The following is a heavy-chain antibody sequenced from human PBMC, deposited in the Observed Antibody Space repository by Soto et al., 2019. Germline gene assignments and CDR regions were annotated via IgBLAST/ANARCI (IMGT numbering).Heavy chain of an antibody. D-gene: IGHD6-19*01. V-gene: IGHV4-61*01. CDR2: IYYSGST. Sequence: QVQPQESGPGLVKPSETLSLTCTVSGGSVSSGRFYWSWIRQPPGKGLEWIGYIYYSGSTKYNASLRSRVTISVDTSKNQFSLKLTSVTAADTAVYYCARSGSGSGWLGGQGTLVTVSS. CDR3: ARSGSGSGWL. CDR1: GGSVSSGRFY. J-gene: IGHJ4*02.